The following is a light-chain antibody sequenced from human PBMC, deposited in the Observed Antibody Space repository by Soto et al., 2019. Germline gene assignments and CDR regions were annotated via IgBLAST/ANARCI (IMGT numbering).Light chain of an antibody. V-gene: IGLV1-51*01. Sequence: QSVMTQPPSVSAAPGQKVTISCSGSSSNIGGNSVSWYQQLPGTAPKLLIYDDNKRPSGIPDRFSGSKSGKSATLGITGFQTEDEADYYCRSWDSSMSAYVFGTGTKLTVL. CDR2: DDN. J-gene: IGLJ1*01. CDR1: SSNIGGNS. CDR3: RSWDSSMSAYV.